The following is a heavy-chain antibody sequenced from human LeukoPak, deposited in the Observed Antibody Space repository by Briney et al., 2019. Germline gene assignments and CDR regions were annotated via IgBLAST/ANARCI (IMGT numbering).Heavy chain of an antibody. CDR2: IGYDGSNK. D-gene: IGHD3-10*01. CDR1: GFTVSSNY. Sequence: PGGSLRLSCAASGFTVSSNYMSWVRQAPGKGLEWVAFIGYDGSNKYYADSVKGRFTISRDNSKNTLYLQMNSLRAEDTAVYYCAKDEADLGGYFDYWGQGTLVTVSS. CDR3: AKDEADLGGYFDY. J-gene: IGHJ4*02. V-gene: IGHV3-30*02.